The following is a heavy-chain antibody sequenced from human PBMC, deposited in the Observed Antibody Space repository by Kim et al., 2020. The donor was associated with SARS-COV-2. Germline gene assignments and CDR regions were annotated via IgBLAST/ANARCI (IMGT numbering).Heavy chain of an antibody. CDR1: GYTFTGLS. V-gene: IGHV1-24*01. Sequence: ASVKVSCKVSGYTFTGLSMHWVRQAPGQGLEWMGWFDPEGGETIYAQKFQGRVTMTEDTSTDTAYMELSSLRSEDTAVYYCATSQYSSSYYSYYYYGLDV. CDR3: ATSQYSSSYYSYYYYGLDV. D-gene: IGHD6-13*01. CDR2: FDPEGGET. J-gene: IGHJ6*01.